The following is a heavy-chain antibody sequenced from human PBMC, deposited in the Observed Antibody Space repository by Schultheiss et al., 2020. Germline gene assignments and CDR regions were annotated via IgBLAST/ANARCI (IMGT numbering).Heavy chain of an antibody. V-gene: IGHV1-18*01. CDR1: GYTFTSYG. J-gene: IGHJ6*04. CDR3: AGGYCSGGSCYFYYGMDV. CDR2: ISAYNGNT. Sequence: SVKVSCKASGYTFTSYGISWVRQAPGQGLEWMGWISAYNGNTNYAQKLQGRVTMTTDTSTSTAYMELRSLRSDDTAVYYCAGGYCSGGSCYFYYGMDVWGKGPTVSV. D-gene: IGHD2-15*01.